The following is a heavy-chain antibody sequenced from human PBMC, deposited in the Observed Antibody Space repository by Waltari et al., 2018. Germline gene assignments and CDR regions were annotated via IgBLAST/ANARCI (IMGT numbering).Heavy chain of an antibody. V-gene: IGHV3-23*01. CDR3: AKDCKGSGSYYKVVGAFDI. CDR2: ISGSGGIT. D-gene: IGHD3-10*01. Sequence: LVWVSAISGSGGITYYADSVKGRFTISRDNSKNTLYLQMNSLRAEDTAVYYCAKDCKGSGSYYKVVGAFDIWGQGTMVTVSS. J-gene: IGHJ3*02.